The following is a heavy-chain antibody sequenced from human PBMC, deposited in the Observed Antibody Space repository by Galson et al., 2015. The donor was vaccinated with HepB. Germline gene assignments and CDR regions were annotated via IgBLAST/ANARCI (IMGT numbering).Heavy chain of an antibody. V-gene: IGHV3-23*01. CDR2: ISGSGGAT. CDR1: GFTFSSYA. Sequence: SLRLSCAASGFTFSSYAMTWVRQAPGKGLEWVSAISGSGGATYYADSVKGRFTISRDNSENTLFLQMNSLRAEDTAVYYCAKNGEQDYCYYYMDVWGKGTTVTVSS. CDR3: AKNGEQDYCYYYMDV. D-gene: IGHD1/OR15-1a*01. J-gene: IGHJ6*03.